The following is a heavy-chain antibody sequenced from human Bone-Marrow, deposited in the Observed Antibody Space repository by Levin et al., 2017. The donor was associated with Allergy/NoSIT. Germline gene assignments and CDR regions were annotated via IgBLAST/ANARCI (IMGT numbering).Heavy chain of an antibody. CDR3: AKDRLPWHMAKYFFDS. CDR1: GFTFSNYD. V-gene: IGHV3-30*18. J-gene: IGHJ4*02. D-gene: IGHD2-21*01. CDR2: ISDDGNKN. Sequence: RGESLKISCAASGFTFSNYDMHWVRQAPGKGLEWVAGISDDGNKNYFADSVKGRFTISRDNSKNTLNLQMNSLRPEDTAVYYCAKDRLPWHMAKYFFDSWGQGTLVTVSS.